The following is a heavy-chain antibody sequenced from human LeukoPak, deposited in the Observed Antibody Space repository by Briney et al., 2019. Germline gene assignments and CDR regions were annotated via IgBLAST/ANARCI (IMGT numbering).Heavy chain of an antibody. V-gene: IGHV5-51*01. Sequence: GESLKISCKGSGYNFASYWIGWVRQMPGKGLEWMGIIYPGDSDTRYSPSFQGQVTISADKSISTAYLQWSSLKASDTAMYYCARPNYYDSSGYSPAFDIWGQGTMVTVSS. D-gene: IGHD3-22*01. J-gene: IGHJ3*02. CDR1: GYNFASYW. CDR3: ARPNYYDSSGYSPAFDI. CDR2: IYPGDSDT.